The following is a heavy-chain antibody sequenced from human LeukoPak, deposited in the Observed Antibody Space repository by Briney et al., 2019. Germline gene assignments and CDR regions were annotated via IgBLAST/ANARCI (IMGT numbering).Heavy chain of an antibody. Sequence: ASVKVSCKASGYTFTSYYMHWVRQAPGQGLEWMGIINPSGGSTSYAQKFQGRVTMTRDMSTSTVYMELSSLRSEDTAVYYCARDAYPPQYSSGWYHYYYMDVWGKGTTVTISS. CDR1: GYTFTSYY. J-gene: IGHJ6*03. D-gene: IGHD6-19*01. CDR2: INPSGGST. V-gene: IGHV1-46*01. CDR3: ARDAYPPQYSSGWYHYYYMDV.